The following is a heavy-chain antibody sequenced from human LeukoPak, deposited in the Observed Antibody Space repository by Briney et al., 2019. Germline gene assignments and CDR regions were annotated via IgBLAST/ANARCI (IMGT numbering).Heavy chain of an antibody. CDR3: ATRKLGNDY. J-gene: IGHJ4*02. D-gene: IGHD7-27*01. V-gene: IGHV4-61*01. CDR2: IYYTET. Sequence: SETLSLTCTVSGGSISTSNYYWSWIRQSPGRGLEWIGYIYYTETIYNPSLKSRVTISADTSKNQFSLKLYSVTAADTAVYYCATRKLGNDYWGQGTLVTVSS. CDR1: GGSISTSNYY.